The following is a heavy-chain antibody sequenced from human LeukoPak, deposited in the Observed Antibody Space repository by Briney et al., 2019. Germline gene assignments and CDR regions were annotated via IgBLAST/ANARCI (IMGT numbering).Heavy chain of an antibody. CDR1: GFTFSIYT. D-gene: IGHD5-24*01. CDR3: TRVGYIDEGIDY. V-gene: IGHV3-7*04. Sequence: GGSLRLCCVASGFTFSIYTMSWVRQAPGKGLEWVANIKQDGSKKSYVDSVKGRFTISRDNAKNSLYLQMNSLRAEDTAIYYCTRVGYIDEGIDYWGQGTLVTVSS. CDR2: IKQDGSKK. J-gene: IGHJ4*02.